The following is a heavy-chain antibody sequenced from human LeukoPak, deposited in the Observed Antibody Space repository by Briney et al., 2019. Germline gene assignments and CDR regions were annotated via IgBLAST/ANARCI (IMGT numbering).Heavy chain of an antibody. J-gene: IGHJ4*02. CDR1: GFTFNNYR. D-gene: IGHD6-6*01. V-gene: IGHV3-7*01. CDR2: INHDGSEK. Sequence: GGSLRLSCAPSGFTFNNYRMSWVRRAPGKGLEWVANINHDGSEKNYVDSVKGRFTISRDNAKKLMYLQMNSLRAEDTAVYYCAWDLRPHFDYWGQGTLVTVSS. CDR3: AWDLRPHFDY.